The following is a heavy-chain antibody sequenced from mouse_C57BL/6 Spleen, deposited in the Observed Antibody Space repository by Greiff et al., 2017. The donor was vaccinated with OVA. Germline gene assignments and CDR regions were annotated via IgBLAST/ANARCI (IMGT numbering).Heavy chain of an antibody. D-gene: IGHD1-1*01. Sequence: EVQLQESGGGLVQPGGSLSLSCAASGFTFTDYYMSWVRQPPGKALEWLGFIRNKANGYTTEYSASVKGRFTISRDNSQSILYLQMNALRAEDSATYYCARYGYYGSSYLYAMDYWGQGTSVTVSS. CDR1: GFTFTDYY. CDR2: IRNKANGYTT. J-gene: IGHJ4*01. CDR3: ARYGYYGSSYLYAMDY. V-gene: IGHV7-3*01.